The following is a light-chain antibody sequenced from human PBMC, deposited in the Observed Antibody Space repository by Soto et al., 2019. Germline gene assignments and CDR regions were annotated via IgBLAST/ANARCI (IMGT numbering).Light chain of an antibody. CDR2: DTT. CDR1: TGAVTNGHY. Sequence: QAVVTQEPSLTVSPGGTVTLTCGSSTGAVTNGHYPYWFQQKPGQAPRTLIYDTTNRHSWTPARFSGSLLGGKAALTLSGAQPADEAEYYCLLSYNGLYVFGTGTKVTVL. J-gene: IGLJ1*01. V-gene: IGLV7-46*01. CDR3: LLSYNGLYV.